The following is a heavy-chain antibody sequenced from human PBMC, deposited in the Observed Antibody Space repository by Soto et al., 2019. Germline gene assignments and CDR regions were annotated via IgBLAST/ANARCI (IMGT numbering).Heavy chain of an antibody. V-gene: IGHV4-30-4*01. CDR1: GGSISSGDSY. J-gene: IGHJ6*02. CDR2: IYYSGST. D-gene: IGHD3-10*01. Sequence: SETLSLTCTVSGGSISSGDSYWSWIRQPPGKGLEWIGYIYYSGSTYYNPSLKSRVTISVDTSKGQFSLKLSSVTAADPAVYYCARDSDGSGSYYKGPRSNYGMDVWGQGTTVTVSS. CDR3: ARDSDGSGSYYKGPRSNYGMDV.